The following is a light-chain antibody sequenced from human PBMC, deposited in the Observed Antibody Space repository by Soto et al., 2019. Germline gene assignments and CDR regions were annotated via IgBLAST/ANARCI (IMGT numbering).Light chain of an antibody. CDR1: SSNIGAGYD. V-gene: IGLV1-40*01. Sequence: QSVLTQPPSVSGAPGQRVTLSCTGSSSNIGAGYDVHWYQQLPGTAPKLLIYANSNRPSGVPDRFSGSKSGTSASLAITGLQAEDEADYYCQSYDSGLSGYVFGTGTKLTVL. J-gene: IGLJ1*01. CDR2: ANS. CDR3: QSYDSGLSGYV.